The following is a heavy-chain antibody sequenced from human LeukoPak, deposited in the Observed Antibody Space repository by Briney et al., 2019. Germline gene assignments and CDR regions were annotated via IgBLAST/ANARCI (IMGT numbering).Heavy chain of an antibody. CDR2: IWYDGSNK. D-gene: IGHD2-15*01. V-gene: IGHV3-33*01. Sequence: GGSLRLSWAASGFTFSSYGMHWVRQAPGKGLEWVAVIWYDGSNKYYADSVKGRFTISRDNSKNTLYLQMNSLRAEDTAVYYCAREDGYCSGGNCYSYFVSWGQGTLVTVSS. CDR3: AREDGYCSGGNCYSYFVS. J-gene: IGHJ4*02. CDR1: GFTFSSYG.